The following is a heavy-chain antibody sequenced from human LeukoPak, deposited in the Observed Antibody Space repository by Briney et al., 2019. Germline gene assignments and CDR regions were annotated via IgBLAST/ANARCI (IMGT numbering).Heavy chain of an antibody. CDR2: IWGSGTSA. CDR3: AKDDSAYSYASFDY. D-gene: IGHD5-18*01. J-gene: IGHJ4*02. V-gene: IGHV3-23*01. CDR1: GFTLSSYA. Sequence: GSLRLSCSGSGFTLSSYAMSWVRQAPGEGLEGVSAIWGSGTSAYYADSLKGRFTISRDNSKNTLYLQVNSLRAEDTAVYYCAKDDSAYSYASFDYWGQGTLVTVSS.